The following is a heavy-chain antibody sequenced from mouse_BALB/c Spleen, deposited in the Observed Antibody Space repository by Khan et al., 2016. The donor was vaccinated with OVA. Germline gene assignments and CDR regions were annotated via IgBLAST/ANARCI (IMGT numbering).Heavy chain of an antibody. CDR1: GFTFSTYG. Sequence: EVELVESGGDFVRPGGSLKLSCAASGFTFSTYGMSWVRKTPDKRLEWVATINTGGAYTYYPDTVKGRFTISRENAKNTLYLQLSSLKTEDTAIYYCARLAYYYDSEGFDYWGRGTLVTVSA. D-gene: IGHD1-1*01. CDR3: ARLAYYYDSEGFDY. V-gene: IGHV5-6*01. J-gene: IGHJ3*01. CDR2: INTGGAYT.